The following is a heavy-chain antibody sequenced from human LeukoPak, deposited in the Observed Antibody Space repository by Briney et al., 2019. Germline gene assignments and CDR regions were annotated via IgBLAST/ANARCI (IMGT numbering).Heavy chain of an antibody. Sequence: GGSLILSCTASGFTFSSCGMTWVRQAPGKGLEWVSSIADSGAYAYYTESVKGRFTISRDNSKNTLYLQMNSLRVEDTALYYCAKLPSDIPEFNYWGQGSLVTVSS. J-gene: IGHJ4*02. CDR2: IADSGAYA. D-gene: IGHD2-21*01. V-gene: IGHV3-23*01. CDR3: AKLPSDIPEFNY. CDR1: GFTFSSCG.